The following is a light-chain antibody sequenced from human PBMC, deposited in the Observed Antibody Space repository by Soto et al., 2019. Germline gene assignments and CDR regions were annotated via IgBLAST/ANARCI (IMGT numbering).Light chain of an antibody. CDR1: QDISNY. J-gene: IGKJ5*01. V-gene: IGKV1-33*01. Sequence: DIQMTQSPSSLSASVGDRVTITCRASQDISNYLNWYQQRPGKAPKLLIYDASNLERGVPSRFSGTRSGTHFSFAITSLQPEDVATYYCHQSDSLPITCGQGTRLEI. CDR3: HQSDSLPIT. CDR2: DAS.